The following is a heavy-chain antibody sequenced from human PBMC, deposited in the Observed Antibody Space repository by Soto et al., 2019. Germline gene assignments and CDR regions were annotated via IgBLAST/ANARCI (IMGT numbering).Heavy chain of an antibody. Sequence: QVQLVESGGGVVQTGRSLRLSCAASGFSFSTYGMHWFRQAPGKGLEWVAVIWYDASKTYYADSVQGRVTISRDNSKSTLYLQMKSLRVDDTAVYYCARRPSGLDNWYFYLWGRGTLVTVSS. CDR1: GFSFSTYG. J-gene: IGHJ2*01. D-gene: IGHD6-19*01. CDR3: ARRPSGLDNWYFYL. CDR2: IWYDASKT. V-gene: IGHV3-33*01.